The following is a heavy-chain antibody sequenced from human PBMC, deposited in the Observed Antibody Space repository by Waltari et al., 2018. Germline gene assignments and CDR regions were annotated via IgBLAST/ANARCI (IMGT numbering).Heavy chain of an antibody. CDR2: IKPHGSES. Sequence: EVQLVESGGGLVQRGGSLRLSCAASGFTFSNSWWGWGRQAPGKWLEWVTHIKPHGSESHYVHCVHDRFTVSRDNTQNLLYLQLNTLRVNDTAVFFCSLSLNSWGQGTLVTVSP. CDR3: SLSLNS. CDR1: GFTFSNSW. V-gene: IGHV3-7*01. J-gene: IGHJ4*02.